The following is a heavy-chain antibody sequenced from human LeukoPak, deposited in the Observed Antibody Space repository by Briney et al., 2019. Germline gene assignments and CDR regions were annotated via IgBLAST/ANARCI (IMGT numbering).Heavy chain of an antibody. V-gene: IGHV3-21*05. J-gene: IGHJ4*02. CDR2: ISSINI. CDR1: GFTFSAYS. D-gene: IGHD7-27*01. CDR3: ARDKAWGFDF. Sequence: PGGSLRLSCAASGFTFSAYSMNWVRQAPGKGLEWVSYISSINIYYADSLKGRFTISRDNAKNSVYLQMNSLRDEDTAIYYCARDKAWGFDFWGQGTLVTVSS.